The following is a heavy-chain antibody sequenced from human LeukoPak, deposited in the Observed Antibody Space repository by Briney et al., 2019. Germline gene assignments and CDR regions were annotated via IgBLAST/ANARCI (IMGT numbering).Heavy chain of an antibody. CDR2: ISYDGSNK. V-gene: IGHV3-30*18. J-gene: IGHJ4*02. Sequence: GRSLRLSCAASGFTFSSYGMHWVRQAPGKGLEWVAVISYDGSNKYYADSVKGRFTISRDNSKNTLYLQMNGLRAEDMAVYYCAKRWTGTTIGQQDYWGQGTLVTVSS. CDR3: AKRWTGTTIGQQDY. D-gene: IGHD1-1*01. CDR1: GFTFSSYG.